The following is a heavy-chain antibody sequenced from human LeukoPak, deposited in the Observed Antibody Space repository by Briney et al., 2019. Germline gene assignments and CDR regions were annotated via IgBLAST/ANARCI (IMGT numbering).Heavy chain of an antibody. V-gene: IGHV4-4*07. CDR2: IYISGST. Sequence: SETLSLTCGVSGVSINDHYWTWVWQPAGRGLEWIGHIYISGSTDYNPSPKSRVTLSVDMSKNQFSLRLTSVTAADTAVYYCAREYDFWTGRDSSKGWLDPWGPGILVAVSS. CDR1: GVSINDHY. J-gene: IGHJ5*02. CDR3: AREYDFWTGRDSSKGWLDP. D-gene: IGHD3-3*01.